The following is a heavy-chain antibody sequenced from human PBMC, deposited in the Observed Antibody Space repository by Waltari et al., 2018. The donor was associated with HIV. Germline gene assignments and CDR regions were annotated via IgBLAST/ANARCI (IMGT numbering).Heavy chain of an antibody. V-gene: IGHV1-69*01. Sequence: QVQLVQSGAEVKKPGSSVKVSCKASGGTLSSFAISWVRPAPGQGLEWMGGIIPIFGTANYAQKVQGRVTITADESTSTAYMELSSLRSEDTAVYYCARDGNSGSYYFDYWGQGTLVTVSS. J-gene: IGHJ4*02. CDR3: ARDGNSGSYYFDY. D-gene: IGHD1-26*01. CDR1: GGTLSSFA. CDR2: IIPIFGTA.